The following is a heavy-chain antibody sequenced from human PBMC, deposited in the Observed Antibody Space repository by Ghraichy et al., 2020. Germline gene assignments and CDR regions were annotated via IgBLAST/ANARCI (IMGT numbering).Heavy chain of an antibody. CDR3: ARGVTAAPVYGAFDI. CDR2: IFWDDDK. D-gene: IGHD6-13*01. Sequence: PTLVKPTQTLTLTCTFSEFSLSTVGVGVGYIRQPPGKALEWLALIFWDDDKRYSPSLRSRLTITKDTSKNQVVLTMTNMDPVDTATYYCARGVTAAPVYGAFDIWGHGTMVTVSS. CDR1: EFSLSTVGVG. J-gene: IGHJ3*02. V-gene: IGHV2-5*02.